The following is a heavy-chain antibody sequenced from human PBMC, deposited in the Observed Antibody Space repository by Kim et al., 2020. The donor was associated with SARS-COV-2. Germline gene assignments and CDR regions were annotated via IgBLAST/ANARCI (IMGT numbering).Heavy chain of an antibody. J-gene: IGHJ4*02. CDR2: GTA. V-gene: IGHV1-69*06. D-gene: IGHD6-13*01. CDR3: ASSIAAAEV. Sequence: GTANYAQKFQGRVTITADKSTSTAYMELSSLRSEDTAVYYCASSIAAAEVWGQGTLVTVSS.